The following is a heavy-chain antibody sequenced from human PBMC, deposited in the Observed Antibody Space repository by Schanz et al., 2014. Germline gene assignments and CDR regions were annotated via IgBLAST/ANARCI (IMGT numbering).Heavy chain of an antibody. Sequence: QVQLVESGGGVVQPGRSRRLSCEASGFTFSSYGMHWVRQAPGKGLEWVAVILYDGSNKYYADSVKGRFTISRDNSKNTLYLQMNSLRVEDTAVYYCARDAVALVPEYFMDVWGKGTPVTVSS. V-gene: IGHV3-30*03. J-gene: IGHJ6*03. CDR3: ARDAVALVPEYFMDV. D-gene: IGHD2-15*01. CDR1: GFTFSSYG. CDR2: ILYDGSNK.